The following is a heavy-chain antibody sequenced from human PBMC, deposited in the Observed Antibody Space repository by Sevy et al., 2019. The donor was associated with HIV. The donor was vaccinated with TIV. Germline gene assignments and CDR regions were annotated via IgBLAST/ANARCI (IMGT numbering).Heavy chain of an antibody. CDR1: GGSINSDH. Sequence: SETLSLTCTVSGGSINSDHWNWIRQPPGKGLEWLGYVYYTGGTNYNPSLKNLVTISIDTTKKQSSLKLTSGPGVDTAMYYCARRNDFDIWGQGTMVTVSS. CDR3: ARRNDFDI. V-gene: IGHV4-59*08. J-gene: IGHJ3*02. CDR2: VYYTGGT.